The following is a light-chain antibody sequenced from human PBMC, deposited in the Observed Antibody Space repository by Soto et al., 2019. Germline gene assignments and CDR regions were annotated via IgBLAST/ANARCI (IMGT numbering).Light chain of an antibody. Sequence: QSVLTQPPSASGTPGQRVIISCSGSSSNIGSNTVNWYQQVPGTAPKLLIYSNNQRPSGVPDRFSGSKSGTSASLAISGLQSEDEADYYCATWDDSLNGRVFGTGTKLTVL. J-gene: IGLJ1*01. V-gene: IGLV1-44*01. CDR1: SSNIGSNT. CDR2: SNN. CDR3: ATWDDSLNGRV.